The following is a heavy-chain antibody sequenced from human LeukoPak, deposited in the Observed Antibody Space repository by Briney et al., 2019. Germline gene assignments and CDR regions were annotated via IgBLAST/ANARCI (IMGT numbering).Heavy chain of an antibody. V-gene: IGHV5-51*01. CDR1: DYSFTDYW. J-gene: IGHJ5*02. CDR3: ARHDYGDYLRWFDP. CDR2: IYPGDSDT. Sequence: GESLKFSCKGSDYSFTDYWIGWVRQMPGKGLEWMGIIYPGDSDTRYSPSSQGQVTISADKSISTAYLQWSSLKASDTAMYYCARHDYGDYLRWFDPWGQGTLVTVSS. D-gene: IGHD4-17*01.